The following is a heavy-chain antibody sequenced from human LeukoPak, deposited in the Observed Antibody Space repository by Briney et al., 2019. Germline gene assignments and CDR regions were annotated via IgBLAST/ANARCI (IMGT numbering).Heavy chain of an antibody. CDR1: GGTFSSYA. J-gene: IGHJ5*02. V-gene: IGHV1-69*05. D-gene: IGHD6-13*01. CDR3: ASRGIYSSSWNLPFDP. CDR2: IIPIFGTA. Sequence: SVTVSCKASGGTFSSYAISWVRQAPGQRLEWMGGIIPIFGTANYAQKFQGRVTITTDESTSTAYMELSSLRSEDTAVYYCASRGIYSSSWNLPFDPWGQGTLVNVSS.